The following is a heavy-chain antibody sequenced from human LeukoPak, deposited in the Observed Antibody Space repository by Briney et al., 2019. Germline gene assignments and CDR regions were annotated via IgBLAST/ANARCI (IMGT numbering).Heavy chain of an antibody. D-gene: IGHD4-11*01. CDR1: GFTFSSYG. V-gene: IGHV3-33*01. Sequence: GGSLRLSCAASGFTFSSYGMHWVRQAPGKGLEWVAVIWHDGSNKYYADSVKGRFTISRDNSKNTLYLQMNSLRAEDTAVYYCASPLIYDYTNRFSQYWGQGTLVTVSS. CDR3: ASPLIYDYTNRFSQY. CDR2: IWHDGSNK. J-gene: IGHJ4*02.